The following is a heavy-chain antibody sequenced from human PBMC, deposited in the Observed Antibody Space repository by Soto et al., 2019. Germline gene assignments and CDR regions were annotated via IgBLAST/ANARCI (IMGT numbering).Heavy chain of an antibody. Sequence: SSETLSLTCAVYGGSFIGYYWSWIRQPPGKGLEWIGEINHSGSTNYNPSLKSRVTISVDTSKNQFSLKLSSVTAADTAVYYCARGPRYFDWLSYQINYYYYGMDVWGQGTTVTVSS. V-gene: IGHV4-34*01. D-gene: IGHD3-9*01. J-gene: IGHJ6*02. CDR2: INHSGST. CDR1: GGSFIGYY. CDR3: ARGPRYFDWLSYQINYYYYGMDV.